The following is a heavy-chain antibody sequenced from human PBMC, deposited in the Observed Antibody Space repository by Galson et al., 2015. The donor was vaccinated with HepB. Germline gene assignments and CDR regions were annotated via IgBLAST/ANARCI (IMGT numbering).Heavy chain of an antibody. CDR1: GFTFSGSV. CDR3: TRLGDFSGYSSR. Sequence: SLRLSCAASGFTFSGSVIHWVRQASGKGPEWVGRIRSKTTNYATSYVPSLKGRFTISRDDSKNMAYLHIKSLKTEDTAVYYCTRLGDFSGYSSRWGQGTLVTVS. V-gene: IGHV3-73*01. J-gene: IGHJ4*02. CDR2: IRSKTTNYAT. D-gene: IGHD6-19*01.